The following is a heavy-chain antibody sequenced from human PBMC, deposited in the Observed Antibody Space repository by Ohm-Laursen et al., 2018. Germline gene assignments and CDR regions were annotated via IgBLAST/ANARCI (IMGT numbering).Heavy chain of an antibody. D-gene: IGHD2-2*01. CDR3: ARQEGYCSSTSCYEVWFDP. V-gene: IGHV4-59*08. CDR1: GGSISSYY. Sequence: SETLSLTCTVSGGSISSYYWSWIRQPPGKGLEWIGYIYYSGCTNYNPSLKSRVTISVDTSKNQFSLKLSSVTAADTAVYYCARQEGYCSSTSCYEVWFDPWGQGTLVTVSS. CDR2: IYYSGCT. J-gene: IGHJ5*02.